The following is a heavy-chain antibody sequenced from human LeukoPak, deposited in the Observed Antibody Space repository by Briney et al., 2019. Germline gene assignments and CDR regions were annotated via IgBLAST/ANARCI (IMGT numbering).Heavy chain of an antibody. CDR2: IIPIFGTA. Sequence: SVKVSCKASGGTFSSYAISWVRQAPGQGLEWTGGIIPIFGTANYAQKFQGRVTITADESTSTAYMELSSLRSEDTAVYYCASSPYRDYYYFDYWGQGTLVTVSS. V-gene: IGHV1-69*13. CDR3: ASSPYRDYYYFDY. CDR1: GGTFSSYA. J-gene: IGHJ4*02. D-gene: IGHD4-17*01.